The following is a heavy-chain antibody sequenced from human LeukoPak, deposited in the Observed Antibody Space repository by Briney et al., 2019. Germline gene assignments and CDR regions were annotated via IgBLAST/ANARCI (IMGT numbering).Heavy chain of an antibody. Sequence: PSETLSLTCDVSGGSISNTNWWSWVRQPPGQVLEGMGEGSLAGQTNYNPSLNGRITMSLDESSNQLSLKLSSVTAADTAVYYCARDLYGSGHFLPESSWGQGTLVTVSS. CDR1: GGSISNTNW. CDR2: GSLAGQT. V-gene: IGHV4-4*02. J-gene: IGHJ5*02. D-gene: IGHD3-10*01. CDR3: ARDLYGSGHFLPESS.